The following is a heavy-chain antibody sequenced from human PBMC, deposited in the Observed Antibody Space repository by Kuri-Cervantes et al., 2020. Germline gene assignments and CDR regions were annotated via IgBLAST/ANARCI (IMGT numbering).Heavy chain of an antibody. CDR2: IYYRGST. CDR1: GGSISSSSSY. V-gene: IGHV4-39*07. D-gene: IGHD6-13*01. CDR3: ARTQGMSWKKAWGY. J-gene: IGHJ4*02. Sequence: SETLSLTCTVSGGSISSSSSYWGWVRQPPGKGLEWIGSIYYRGSTYYNPSLKSRVTISVDTSKNQFSLKLSSVTAADTAVYYCARTQGMSWKKAWGYWGQGTLVTVSS.